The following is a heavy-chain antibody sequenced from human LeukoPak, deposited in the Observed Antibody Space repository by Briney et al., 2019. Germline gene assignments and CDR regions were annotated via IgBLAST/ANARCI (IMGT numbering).Heavy chain of an antibody. CDR2: ISGSGGSA. CDR1: EFTFSSYA. CDR3: AKDPGDGVPNYFDY. D-gene: IGHD7-27*01. V-gene: IGHV3-23*01. J-gene: IGHJ4*02. Sequence: GGSLRLSCAASEFTFSSYAMSWVRQAPGKGLEWVSAISGSGGSAYYADSVRGRFTISRDNSKNTLYVQMNSLRAEDTAVYYCAKDPGDGVPNYFDYWGQGTLVTVSS.